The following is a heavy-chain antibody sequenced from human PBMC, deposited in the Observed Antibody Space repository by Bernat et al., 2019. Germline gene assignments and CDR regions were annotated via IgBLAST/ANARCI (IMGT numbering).Heavy chain of an antibody. V-gene: IGHV3-23*01. D-gene: IGHD2-8*02. CDR1: GFTFSTPA. CDR3: ARMGCTGGVCYYYMDV. Sequence: EVQLLESGGGLVQPGGSLSLSCAASGFTFSTPAMSWVRQAPGKGLEWVSAICGRGGSTYYADSVKGRFTISSDNSKNTLYLQVNSLRAEDASVYYCARMGCTGGVCYYYMDVWGKGTTVTVSS. CDR2: ICGRGGST. J-gene: IGHJ6*03.